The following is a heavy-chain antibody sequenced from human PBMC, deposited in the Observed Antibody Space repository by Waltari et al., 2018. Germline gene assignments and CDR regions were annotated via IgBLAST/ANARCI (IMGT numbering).Heavy chain of an antibody. V-gene: IGHV4-61*09. Sequence: QVQLQESGPGLVKPSQTLSLTCTVSGGSIRSGSYYWRWIRQPAGKGLEWIGYIYTSGSTNYNPSLKSRVTISVDTSKNQFSLKLSSVTAADTAVYYCARALYDSSGYYGYFDYWGQGTLVTVSS. CDR2: IYTSGST. D-gene: IGHD3-22*01. CDR1: GGSIRSGSYY. CDR3: ARALYDSSGYYGYFDY. J-gene: IGHJ4*02.